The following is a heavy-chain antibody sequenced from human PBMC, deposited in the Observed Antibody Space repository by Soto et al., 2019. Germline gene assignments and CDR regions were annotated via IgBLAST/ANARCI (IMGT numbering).Heavy chain of an antibody. D-gene: IGHD3-22*01. CDR3: AKDTYYFDSSGYYVFDS. CDR1: GFTVSSNY. CDR2: IHNANT. V-gene: IGHV3-66*01. J-gene: IGHJ4*02. Sequence: GGSLRLSCAASGFTVSSNYMSWVRQAPGKGLEWVSFIHNANTFYADSVKGRFTISRDNSKNTVSLQMNSLRAEDTAVYYCAKDTYYFDSSGYYVFDSWGQGT.